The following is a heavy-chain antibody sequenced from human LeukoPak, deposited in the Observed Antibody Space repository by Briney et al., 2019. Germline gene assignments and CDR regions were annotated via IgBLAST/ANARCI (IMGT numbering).Heavy chain of an antibody. CDR1: GGSISSYY. CDR2: IYYSGIT. D-gene: IGHD4-23*01. CDR3: ARQGYGGNSLDASHI. V-gene: IGHV4-59*08. Sequence: SETLSLTCTVSGGSISSYYWSWIRQPPGKGLEWIGYIYYSGITNYNPSLKSRVSMSVDTSKNHFSLTLTSVTAADTAVYYFARQGYGGNSLDASHIWGQGTMVTVSS. J-gene: IGHJ3*02.